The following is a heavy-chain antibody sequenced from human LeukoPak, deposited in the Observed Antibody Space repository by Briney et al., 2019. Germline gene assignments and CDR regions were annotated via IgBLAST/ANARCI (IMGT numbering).Heavy chain of an antibody. D-gene: IGHD3-3*01. CDR3: ARDPKGYYDFWSGYYPLYFDY. CDR1: GFTFSSYS. V-gene: IGHV3-21*01. Sequence: GGSLRLSCAASGFTFSSYSMNWVRQAPGKGLEWVSSISSSSSSYIYYADSVKGRFTISRDNAKNSLYLQMNSLRAEDTAVYYCARDPKGYYDFWSGYYPLYFDYWGQGTLVTVSS. CDR2: ISSSSSSYI. J-gene: IGHJ4*02.